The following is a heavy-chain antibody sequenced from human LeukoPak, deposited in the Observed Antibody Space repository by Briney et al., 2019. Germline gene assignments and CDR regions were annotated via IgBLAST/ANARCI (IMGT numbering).Heavy chain of an antibody. CDR2: ISGSGGST. CDR3: AKDSARLARGEFDP. CDR1: GFTFSSYA. D-gene: IGHD3-10*01. V-gene: IGHV3-23*01. Sequence: GGSLRLSCAASGFTFSSYAMSWVRQAPGKGLEWVSAISGSGGSTYYADSVKGRFTISIDNSTNTLYLQMNSLRAEDTDVYYCAKDSARLARGEFDPWGQGTLVTVSS. J-gene: IGHJ5*02.